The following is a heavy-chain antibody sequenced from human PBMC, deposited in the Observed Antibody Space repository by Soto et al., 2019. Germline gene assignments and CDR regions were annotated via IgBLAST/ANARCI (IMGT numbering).Heavy chain of an antibody. D-gene: IGHD3-22*01. CDR1: GFTFSSYV. V-gene: IGHV3-30*14. Sequence: GGSLRLSCVASGFTFSSYVIHWVRQAPGKGLEWVALISTDGTEKHYPGSVRGRFTISRDNSKNTLYLQMNSLRTEDTAVYYCARSGEADSSGYHAFDIWGQGTMVTVSS. CDR3: ARSGEADSSGYHAFDI. CDR2: ISTDGTEK. J-gene: IGHJ3*02.